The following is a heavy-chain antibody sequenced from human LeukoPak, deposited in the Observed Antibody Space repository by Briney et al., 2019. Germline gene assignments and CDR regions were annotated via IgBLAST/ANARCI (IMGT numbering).Heavy chain of an antibody. CDR2: ISWNIGSI. V-gene: IGHV3-9*01. Sequence: SLRLSCAACGYTFDDYAMHWVRQAPGPGLEWVSGISWNIGSIGYADSVKGRFTISRDNAKNSLYLQMNSLRAEDTALYYCAKDFRGYDFWSGYPDYYYGMDVWGQGTTVTVSS. CDR1: GYTFDDYA. CDR3: AKDFRGYDFWSGYPDYYYGMDV. J-gene: IGHJ6*02. D-gene: IGHD3-3*01.